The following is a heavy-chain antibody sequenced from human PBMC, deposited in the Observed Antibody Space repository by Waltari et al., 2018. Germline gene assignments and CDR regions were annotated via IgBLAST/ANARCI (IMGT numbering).Heavy chain of an antibody. CDR1: GFSFTNARMG. D-gene: IGHD5-12*01. Sequence: QVTLKESGPVVVKPTETLTLTCTVSGFSFTNARMGVSWIRQPPGKALEWLAHIFWSDEKSYSTSLKSRLTISRDTSKSQVVLTMTNMDPVDTATYYCARILGYRFYFDPWGQGTRVTVSS. V-gene: IGHV2-26*01. J-gene: IGHJ4*02. CDR3: ARILGYRFYFDP. CDR2: IFWSDEK.